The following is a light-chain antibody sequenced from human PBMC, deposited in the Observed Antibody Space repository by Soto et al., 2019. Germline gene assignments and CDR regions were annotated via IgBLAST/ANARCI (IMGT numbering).Light chain of an antibody. CDR3: CSYAGSRSWV. Sequence: QSALTQPASVSVSPGQSITISCTGTNNDVANYNLVSWYQQHPGKAPKLRIYEGSKRPSGVSNRFSGSKSANTASLTISGLQAEDEADYYCCSYAGSRSWVFGGGTKLTVL. CDR1: NNDVANYNL. J-gene: IGLJ3*02. CDR2: EGS. V-gene: IGLV2-23*01.